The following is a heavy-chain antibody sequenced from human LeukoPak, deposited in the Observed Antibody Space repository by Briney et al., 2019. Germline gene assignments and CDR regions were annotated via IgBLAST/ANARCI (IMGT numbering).Heavy chain of an antibody. CDR2: IYYSGST. CDR3: ASGILTGYYSVDV. CDR1: GDSINSGRHY. J-gene: IGHJ3*01. Sequence: SETLSLTCTVSGDSINSGRHYWSWIRQPPGKRLEWIAYIYYSGSTNYNPSLKSRVTISVDTSKNQFSLKLSSVTAADTAVYYCASGILTGYYSVDVWGQGTMITVSS. V-gene: IGHV4-61*01. D-gene: IGHD3-9*01.